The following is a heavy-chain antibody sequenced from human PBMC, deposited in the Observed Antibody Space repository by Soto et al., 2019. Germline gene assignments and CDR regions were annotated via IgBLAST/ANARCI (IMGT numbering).Heavy chain of an antibody. V-gene: IGHV3-33*01. D-gene: IGHD3-22*01. J-gene: IGHJ4*02. CDR2: IWYDGSNK. CDR3: ARDLAYDSSGYYRDY. Sequence: QVQLVESVGGVVQPGRSLRLSCAASGFTFSSYGMHWVRQAPGNGLEWVAVIWYDGSNKYYADSVKGRFTISRDNSKNTLYLQMNSLRAEDTAVYYCARDLAYDSSGYYRDYWGQGTLVTVSS. CDR1: GFTFSSYG.